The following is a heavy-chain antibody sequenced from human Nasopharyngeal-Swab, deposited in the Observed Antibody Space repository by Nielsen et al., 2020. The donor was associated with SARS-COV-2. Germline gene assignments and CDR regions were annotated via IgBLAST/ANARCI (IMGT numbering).Heavy chain of an antibody. V-gene: IGHV1-24*01. CDR1: GYTLTELS. D-gene: IGHD1-26*01. J-gene: IGHJ4*02. Sequence: ASVKVSCKVSGYTLTELSMHWVRQAPGKGLEWMGGFDPEDGETIYAQKFQGRVTMTEDTSTDTAYMELSSLRSEDTAVYYCATSYAIVGATTNFDYWGQGTLVTVSS. CDR3: ATSYAIVGATTNFDY. CDR2: FDPEDGET.